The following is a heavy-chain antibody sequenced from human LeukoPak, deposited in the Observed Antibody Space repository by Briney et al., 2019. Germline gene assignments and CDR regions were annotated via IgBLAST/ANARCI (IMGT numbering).Heavy chain of an antibody. CDR2: ISAGGST. V-gene: IGHV3-23*01. Sequence: GGSLRLPCAASGFAFSNYAMNWVRQAPGKGLEWVSGISAGGSTEYADSVKGRLIISRDNSRNTLYLQMNSLRAEDTAVFYCVKDPHSGESLTWGQGTMVTVSS. CDR3: VKDPHSGESLT. CDR1: GFAFSNYA. J-gene: IGHJ4*02. D-gene: IGHD3-10*01.